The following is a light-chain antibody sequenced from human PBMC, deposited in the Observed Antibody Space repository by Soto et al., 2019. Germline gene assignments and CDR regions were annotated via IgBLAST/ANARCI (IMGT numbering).Light chain of an antibody. CDR2: GAS. V-gene: IGKV3-20*01. CDR1: QSVSSSY. CDR3: QQYGSSPWT. Sequence: EIVLTQSPGTLSLYPGERATLSCRASQSVSSSYLAWCQQKPGQAPRPLIYGASSRATGIPDRFSGSGSGTDFTLTISRLEPEDFAVYYCQQYGSSPWTFGQGTKVDVK. J-gene: IGKJ1*01.